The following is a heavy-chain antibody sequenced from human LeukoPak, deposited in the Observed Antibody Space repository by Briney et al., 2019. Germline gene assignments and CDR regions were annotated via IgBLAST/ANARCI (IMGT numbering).Heavy chain of an antibody. CDR3: ATRSYF. V-gene: IGHV3-23*01. CDR1: GFTFSNYA. D-gene: IGHD2/OR15-2a*01. Sequence: GSLRLSCAASGFTFSNYAMNWVRQAPGKGLEWVSAISGSGGNTYYADSVKGRFTISRDNSKNTLYLQTNSLRAEDTAAYYCATRSYFGGQGTLVTVSS. CDR2: ISGSGGNT. J-gene: IGHJ4*02.